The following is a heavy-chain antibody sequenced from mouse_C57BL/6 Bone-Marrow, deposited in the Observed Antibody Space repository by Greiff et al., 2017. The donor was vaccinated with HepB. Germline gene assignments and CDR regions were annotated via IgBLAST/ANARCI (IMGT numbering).Heavy chain of an antibody. D-gene: IGHD1-1*01. Sequence: EVKLVESGPGLVKPSQSLSLTCSVTGYSITSGYYWNWIRQFPGNKLEWMGYISYDGSNNYNPSLKNRISITRDTSKNQFFLKLNSVTTEDTATYYCARGNYYGSSYEYWGQGTTLTVSS. CDR1: GYSITSGYY. CDR3: ARGNYYGSSYEY. CDR2: ISYDGSN. J-gene: IGHJ2*01. V-gene: IGHV3-6*01.